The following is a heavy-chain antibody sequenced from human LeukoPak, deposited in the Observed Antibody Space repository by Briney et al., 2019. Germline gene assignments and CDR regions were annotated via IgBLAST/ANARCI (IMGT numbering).Heavy chain of an antibody. CDR1: GYTLTDVS. D-gene: IGHD3-9*01. J-gene: IGHJ5*02. V-gene: IGHV1-24*01. Sequence: ASVTVSCKISGYTLTDVSMHWVRQGPGKGIEWEGGFDPEGGETIYAQKFQGRVTMTEDPSADTAYMELRSLSSEDTAVYYCGIGRKFDWLLCHHWGQGTLVTVSS. CDR3: GIGRKFDWLLCHH. CDR2: FDPEGGET.